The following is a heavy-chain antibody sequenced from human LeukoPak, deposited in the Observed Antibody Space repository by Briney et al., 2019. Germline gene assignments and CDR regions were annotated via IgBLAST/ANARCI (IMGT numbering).Heavy chain of an antibody. CDR1: GGTFSSYA. V-gene: IGHV1-69*13. CDR3: ATTAVAGIHYFDY. J-gene: IGHJ4*02. Sequence: SVKVSCKASGGTFSSYAISWVRQAPGQGLEWMGGIIPIFGTANYAQKFQGRVTITADESTSTAYMELSSLRSEDTAVYYCATTAVAGIHYFDYWGQGTLVTVSS. D-gene: IGHD6-19*01. CDR2: IIPIFGTA.